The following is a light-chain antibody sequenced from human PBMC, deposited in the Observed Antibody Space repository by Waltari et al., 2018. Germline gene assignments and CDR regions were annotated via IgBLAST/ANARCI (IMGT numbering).Light chain of an antibody. CDR1: QNVLFASNNKNY. V-gene: IGKV4-1*01. CDR3: QQYFNSPPT. Sequence: DIVMTQSPDSLAVSLGERATISCKSSQNVLFASNNKNYLAWYQHKPRQPPKLLFFWESTREAGVTARFSAGGSATDFTLTINNLQAEDVAVYSCQQYFNSPPTFGQGTRVEIK. CDR2: WES. J-gene: IGKJ1*01.